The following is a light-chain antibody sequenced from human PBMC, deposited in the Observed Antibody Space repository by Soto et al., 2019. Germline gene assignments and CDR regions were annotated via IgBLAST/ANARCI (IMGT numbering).Light chain of an antibody. CDR3: SSYTSSSAVV. CDR1: SSDVGGYKY. J-gene: IGLJ2*01. Sequence: QSALTQPASVSGSPGQSITISCTGTSSDVGGYKYVSWYQEHPGKAPKLMIYGVSNRPSGVSNRFSGSKSGNTASLTISGLQAEDEADYYCSSYTSSSAVVFGGGTKLTVL. CDR2: GVS. V-gene: IGLV2-14*01.